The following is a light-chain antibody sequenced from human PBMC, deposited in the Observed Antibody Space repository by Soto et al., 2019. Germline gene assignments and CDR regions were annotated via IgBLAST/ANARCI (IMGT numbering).Light chain of an antibody. CDR3: HQFGSSART. CDR1: QSVSSTD. J-gene: IGKJ1*01. V-gene: IGKV3-20*01. CDR2: GAS. Sequence: EIVLTQSPGTLSLSPGERATLSCRASQSVSSTDLVWYQQKPGQAPRLLIYGASSRATGIPDRFSGSGSGTDFTLTISRPEPEDFAVYYCHQFGSSARTFGQGTEVEV.